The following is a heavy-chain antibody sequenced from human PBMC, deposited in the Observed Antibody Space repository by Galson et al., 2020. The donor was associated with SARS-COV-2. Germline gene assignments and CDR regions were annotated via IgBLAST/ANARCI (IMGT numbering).Heavy chain of an antibody. V-gene: IGHV1-24*01. CDR1: GYTLTELS. CDR3: ATVPQYYYDSSGYYFRDY. Sequence: ASVKVSCKVSGYTLTELSMHWVRQAPGKGLEWKGGFDPEDGETIYAQKFQGRVTMTEDTSTDTAYMELSSLRSEDTAVYYCATVPQYYYDSSGYYFRDYWGQGTLVTVSS. CDR2: FDPEDGET. J-gene: IGHJ4*02. D-gene: IGHD3-22*01.